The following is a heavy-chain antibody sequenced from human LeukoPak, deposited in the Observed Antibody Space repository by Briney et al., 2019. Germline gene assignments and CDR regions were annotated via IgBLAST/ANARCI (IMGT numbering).Heavy chain of an antibody. J-gene: IGHJ4*02. CDR2: IYSGGST. CDR3: ARDQYDILTGYQDY. D-gene: IGHD3-9*01. CDR1: GFTFDDYG. Sequence: GGSLRLSCAASGFTFDDYGMSWVRQAPGKGLEWVSVIYSGGSTYYADSVKGRFTISRDNSKNTLYLQMNSLRAEDTAVYYCARDQYDILTGYQDYWGQGTLVTVSS. V-gene: IGHV3-66*01.